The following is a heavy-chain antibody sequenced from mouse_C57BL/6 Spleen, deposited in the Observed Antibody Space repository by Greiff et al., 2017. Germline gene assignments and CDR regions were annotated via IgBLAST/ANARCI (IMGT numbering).Heavy chain of an antibody. Sequence: VQLKESGPELVKPGDSVKISCKASGYSFTGYFMNWVMQSHGKSLEWIGRINPYNGDTFYNQKFKGKATLTVDKSSSTVRMGLRSLTSEESAVYDCARRVYYGSSYWYFDVWGTGTTVTVSS. CDR2: INPYNGDT. D-gene: IGHD1-1*01. V-gene: IGHV1-20*01. CDR3: ARRVYYGSSYWYFDV. CDR1: GYSFTGYF. J-gene: IGHJ1*03.